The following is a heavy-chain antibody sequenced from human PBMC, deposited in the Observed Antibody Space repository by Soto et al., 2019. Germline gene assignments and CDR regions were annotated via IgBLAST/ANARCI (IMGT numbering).Heavy chain of an antibody. V-gene: IGHV3-21*01. CDR2: ITSSSNYI. D-gene: IGHD1-26*01. CDR1: GFTFSTYS. J-gene: IGHJ6*02. Sequence: PGGSLRLSCAASGFTFSTYSMIWVRQAPRKGLEWVSSITSSSNYIYYADSVKGRFTISRDNAKNSLYLQMNSLRAEDTAVYYCAREIVGAAKGGHYYYGMDVWGQGTTVTVSS. CDR3: AREIVGAAKGGHYYYGMDV.